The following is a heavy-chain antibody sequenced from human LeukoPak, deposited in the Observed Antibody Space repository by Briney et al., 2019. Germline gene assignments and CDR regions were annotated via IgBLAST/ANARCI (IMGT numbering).Heavy chain of an antibody. J-gene: IGHJ4*02. Sequence: SETLSLTCTVSGGSISSYYWSRIRQPAGKGLEFIGLFYNSGSTNCNPSLKSRVTMSVDTSKNQFSLKLSSVTAADTAVYYCARVGDYALKDWGQGTLVTVSS. CDR1: GGSISSYY. CDR2: FYNSGST. CDR3: ARVGDYALKD. V-gene: IGHV4-4*07. D-gene: IGHD3-16*01.